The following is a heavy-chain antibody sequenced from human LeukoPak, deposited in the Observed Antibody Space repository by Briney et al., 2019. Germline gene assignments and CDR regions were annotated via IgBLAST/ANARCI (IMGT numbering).Heavy chain of an antibody. Sequence: SVKVSCKASGGTFRSNPIPWVRQAPGKGLEWMGGIIPMINTPKYAQKFQGRVSITADESTSTGYMEVSSLRSEDTAVYYCAIFQGTYGDNENDYWGQGTLVTVSS. J-gene: IGHJ4*02. CDR1: GGTFRSNP. D-gene: IGHD4-17*01. V-gene: IGHV1-69*13. CDR3: AIFQGTYGDNENDY. CDR2: IIPMINTP.